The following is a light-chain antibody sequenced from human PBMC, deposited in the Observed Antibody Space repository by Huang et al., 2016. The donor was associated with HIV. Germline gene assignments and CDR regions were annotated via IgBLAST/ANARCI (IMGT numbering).Light chain of an antibody. V-gene: IGKV3-20*01. Sequence: ELVLTQSPGTLSLSPGESATLSCRASQSVSSTYLAWYQQKPGQAPGHRIYGASSRATGIPDRFSGSGSGTDFTLTISRLEPEDFAVYYCQQYGSSPRTFGQGTKVEIK. CDR2: GAS. J-gene: IGKJ1*01. CDR1: QSVSSTY. CDR3: QQYGSSPRT.